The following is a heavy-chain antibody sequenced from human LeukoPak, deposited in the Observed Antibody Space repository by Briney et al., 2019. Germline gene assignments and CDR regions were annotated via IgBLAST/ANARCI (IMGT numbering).Heavy chain of an antibody. CDR2: IYASGNT. Sequence: SETLSLTCTVSGGSISSYYWSWVRQPAGKGLKWIGRIYASGNTNYNPSLKGRVTMTVDTSKNQFSLNLSSVTAADTAVYYCARGRGSSWYYFDSWGQGTLVTVFS. D-gene: IGHD6-13*01. V-gene: IGHV4-4*07. J-gene: IGHJ4*02. CDR3: ARGRGSSWYYFDS. CDR1: GGSISSYY.